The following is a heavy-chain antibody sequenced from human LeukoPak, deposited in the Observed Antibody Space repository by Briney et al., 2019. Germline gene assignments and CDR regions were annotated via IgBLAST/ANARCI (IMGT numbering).Heavy chain of an antibody. Sequence: PGGSLRLSCAASGFTFSSYRMNWVRQAPGKGLEWGSYISSSSSTIYYADSVKGRFTISRDNAKNSLYLQMNSLRAEDTAVYYCAKVFRILTGYSYFDYWGQGTLVTVSS. CDR2: ISSSSSTI. V-gene: IGHV3-48*01. J-gene: IGHJ4*02. CDR1: GFTFSSYR. CDR3: AKVFRILTGYSYFDY. D-gene: IGHD3-9*01.